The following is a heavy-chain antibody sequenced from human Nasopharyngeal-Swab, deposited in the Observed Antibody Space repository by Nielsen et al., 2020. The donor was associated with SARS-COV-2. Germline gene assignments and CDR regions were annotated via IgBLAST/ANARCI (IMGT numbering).Heavy chain of an antibody. CDR2: IWYDGSNK. Sequence: WLRQPPGKGLEWVAVIWYDGSNKYYADSVKGRFTISRDNSKNTLYLQMNSLRAEDTAVYYCARDLAVADSGSDYWGQGTLVTVSS. J-gene: IGHJ4*02. V-gene: IGHV3-33*01. D-gene: IGHD6-19*01. CDR3: ARDLAVADSGSDY.